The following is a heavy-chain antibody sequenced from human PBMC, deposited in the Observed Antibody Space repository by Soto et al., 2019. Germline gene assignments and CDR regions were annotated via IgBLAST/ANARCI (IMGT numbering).Heavy chain of an antibody. V-gene: IGHV1-3*01. CDR1: GYTFTSYA. D-gene: IGHD3-22*01. J-gene: IGHJ6*03. CDR3: ARDWYDSSGYYVYYYYYMDV. Sequence: ASVKVSCKASGYTFTSYAMHWVRQAPGQRLEWMGWINAGNGNTKYSQKFQGRVTITRDTSASTAYMELSSLRSEDTAVYYCARDWYDSSGYYVYYYYYMDVWGKGTTVTVSS. CDR2: INAGNGNT.